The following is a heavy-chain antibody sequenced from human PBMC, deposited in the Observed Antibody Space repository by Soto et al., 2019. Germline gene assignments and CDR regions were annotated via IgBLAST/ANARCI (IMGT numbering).Heavy chain of an antibody. CDR3: ASIRVLEWLLYEPDY. V-gene: IGHV3-48*01. CDR1: GFTFSNCS. D-gene: IGHD3-3*01. J-gene: IGHJ4*02. CDR2: ISSSSSTI. Sequence: PGGSLRLSCAASGFTFSNCSMNWVRQAPGKGLEWVSYISSSSSTIYYADSVKGRFTISRDNAKNSLYLPMNSLRAEDTAVYYCASIRVLEWLLYEPDYWGQGTLVTVSS.